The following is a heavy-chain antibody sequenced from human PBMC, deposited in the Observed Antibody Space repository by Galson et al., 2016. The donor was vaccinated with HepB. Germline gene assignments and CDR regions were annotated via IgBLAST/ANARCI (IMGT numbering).Heavy chain of an antibody. Sequence: SLRLSCAASGFIFSNYWMHWVRQTPGKGLVWVSRVDGDGSSTSYADSVKGRFTISRDNAKNTLYLQMHSLGAEDTAVYYCGSVFEFWGQGALVTVSS. CDR2: VDGDGSST. V-gene: IGHV3-74*01. CDR3: GSVFEF. CDR1: GFIFSNYW. J-gene: IGHJ4*02.